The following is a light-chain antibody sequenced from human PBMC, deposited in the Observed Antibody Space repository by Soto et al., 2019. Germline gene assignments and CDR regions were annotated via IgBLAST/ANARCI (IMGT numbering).Light chain of an antibody. CDR3: SSYTASSTLWVV. V-gene: IGLV2-14*01. CDR2: EVT. CDR1: SSDVGGYNY. J-gene: IGLJ2*01. Sequence: QYALTQPASVSGSPGQSITISCTGTSSDVGGYNYVSWYQQHPGKAPKLIIYEVTNRPSGVSNRFSGFKSGNTASLTISGLQAEDDADYYCSSYTASSTLWVVFGGGTKLTVL.